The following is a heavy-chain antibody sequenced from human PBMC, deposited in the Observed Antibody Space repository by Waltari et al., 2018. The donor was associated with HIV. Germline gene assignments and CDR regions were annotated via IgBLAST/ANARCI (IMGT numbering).Heavy chain of an antibody. V-gene: IGHV3-15*02. CDR1: GFTLANAW. J-gene: IGHJ4*02. CDR2: INGGGDGETT. D-gene: IGHD3-22*01. CDR3: ATGASSVAILPF. Sequence: EVRLVESGGALVEPGGTLRLSCSASGFTLANAWMTWIRQRAERELELVGGINGGGDGETTGYAASVKKRFIISRDNSRGMVFLEMKELRVDDTARYYCATGASSVAILPFWGQGTQVTVSS.